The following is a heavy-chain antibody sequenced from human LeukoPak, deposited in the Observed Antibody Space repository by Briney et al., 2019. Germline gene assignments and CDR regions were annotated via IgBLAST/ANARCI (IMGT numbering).Heavy chain of an antibody. J-gene: IGHJ6*02. CDR1: GYTFRSYG. CDR3: SKRLMAYDMDV. CDR2: TSYDGSNK. V-gene: IGHV3-30*18. D-gene: IGHD2-8*01. Sequence: GRALRLPCAPSGYTFRSYGMHWVREAPSRGLEWVALTSYDGSNKNYAESVKGRFTISRENSINTLYLQMNSLTPEDTAVYYFSKRLMAYDMDVWGQGTTVTVSS.